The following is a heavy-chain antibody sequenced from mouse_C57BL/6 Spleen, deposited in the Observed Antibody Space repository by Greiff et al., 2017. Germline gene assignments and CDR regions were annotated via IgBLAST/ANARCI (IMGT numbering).Heavy chain of an antibody. CDR2: ISSGGSYT. V-gene: IGHV5-6*01. D-gene: IGHD3-1*01. CDR1: GFTFSSYG. Sequence: EVQRVESGGDLVKPGGSLKLSCAASGFTFSSYGMSWVRQTPDKRLEWVATISSGGSYTYYPDSVKGRFTISRDNAKNTLYLQMSSLKSEDTAMYYCARQRALFYFDYWGQGTTLTVSS. CDR3: ARQRALFYFDY. J-gene: IGHJ2*01.